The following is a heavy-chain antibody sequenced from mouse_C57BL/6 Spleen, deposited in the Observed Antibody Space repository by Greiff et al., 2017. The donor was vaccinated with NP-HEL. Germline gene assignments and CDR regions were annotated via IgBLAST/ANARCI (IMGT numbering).Heavy chain of an antibody. CDR2: IYPGDGDT. J-gene: IGHJ2*01. V-gene: IGHV1-80*01. CDR3: ARSTALRGNFDD. D-gene: IGHD3-2*01. Sequence: QVQLQQSGAELVKPGASVKISCKASGYAFSSYWMNWVKQRPGKGLEWIGQIYPGDGDTNYNGKFKGKATLTADKSSSTAYMQLSSLTSEDSAVYFCARSTALRGNFDDWGQGTTLTVSS. CDR1: GYAFSSYW.